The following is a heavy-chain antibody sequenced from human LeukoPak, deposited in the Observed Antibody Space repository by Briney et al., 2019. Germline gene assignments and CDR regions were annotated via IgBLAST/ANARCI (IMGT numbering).Heavy chain of an antibody. CDR1: GYTFTSYA. D-gene: IGHD6-13*01. CDR3: ATLGAAGYYFDY. Sequence: ASVKVSCKASGYTFTSYAMHWVRQAPGQRLEWMGWINAGNGNTKYSQKFQGRVTITRDTSASTAYMELSSLRSEDTAVYYCATLGAAGYYFDYWGQGTLVTVSS. CDR2: INAGNGNT. V-gene: IGHV1-3*01. J-gene: IGHJ4*02.